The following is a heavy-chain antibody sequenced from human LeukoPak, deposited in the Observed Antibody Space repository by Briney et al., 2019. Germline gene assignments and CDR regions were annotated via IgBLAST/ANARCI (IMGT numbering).Heavy chain of an antibody. CDR3: ARTKGAPEYYFDY. V-gene: IGHV4-28*01. J-gene: IGHJ4*02. CDR1: GYSISSSNW. CDR2: IYYSGST. Sequence: PSETLSLTCAVSGYSISSSNWWGWIRQPPGKGLEWIGYIYYSGSTYYNPSLKSRVTMSVDTSKNQFSLKLSSVTAVDTAVYYCARTKGAPEYYFDYWGQGTLVTVSS.